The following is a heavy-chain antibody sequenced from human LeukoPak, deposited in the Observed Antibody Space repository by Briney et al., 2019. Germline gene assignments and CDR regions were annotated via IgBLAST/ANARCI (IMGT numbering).Heavy chain of an antibody. CDR2: IYYSGST. J-gene: IGHJ4*02. D-gene: IGHD3-16*01. CDR1: NGSISSYY. CDR3: ARRAYDWVPYFDY. V-gene: IGHV4-59*01. Sequence: SETLSLTCTVSNGSISSYYWNWIRKTPGKGLEWIADIYYSGSTNYNPSLKSQVTISVDRPKNQVSLKLRSVTAADTAVYYCARRAYDWVPYFDYWGQGVLVTVSS.